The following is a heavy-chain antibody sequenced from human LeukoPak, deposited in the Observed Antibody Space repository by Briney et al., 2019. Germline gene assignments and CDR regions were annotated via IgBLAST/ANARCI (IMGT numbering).Heavy chain of an antibody. D-gene: IGHD3-10*01. V-gene: IGHV4-39*07. J-gene: IGHJ6*02. CDR2: IYYSGST. CDR3: ARIHGSGSLYYYYGMDV. CDR1: GGSISSSSYY. Sequence: SETLSLTCTVSGGSISSSSYYWGWIRQPPGKGLEWIGSIYYSGSTYYNPSLKSRVTISVDTSKNQFSLKLSSVTAADTAVYYCARIHGSGSLYYYYGMDVWGQGTTVTVSS.